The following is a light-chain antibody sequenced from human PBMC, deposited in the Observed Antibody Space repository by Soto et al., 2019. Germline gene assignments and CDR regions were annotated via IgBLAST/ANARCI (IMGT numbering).Light chain of an antibody. CDR3: QHYNNWPT. J-gene: IGKJ1*01. V-gene: IGKV3-15*01. Sequence: TQSPSTLSVSNRARATLSCRASQSVSSNLAWYQQQPGQAPRLLIYGASTRATGIPARFSGGGSGTLSTLTISSMPSEFSAFYYCQHYNNWPTFGQGTKVDIK. CDR1: QSVSSN. CDR2: GAS.